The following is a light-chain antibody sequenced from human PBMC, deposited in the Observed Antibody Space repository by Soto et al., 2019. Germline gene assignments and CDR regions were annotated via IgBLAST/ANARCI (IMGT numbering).Light chain of an antibody. Sequence: QSALTQPASVSGSPGQSVTISCTGTSSDVGGYNYVSWYQQHPGKAPKLIIYEVSKRPSGVSDRFSGSKSGNTASLTISGLQAEDEADYYCSSFTGSSTNGVFGGGTKLTVL. CDR2: EVS. V-gene: IGLV2-14*01. CDR1: SSDVGGYNY. CDR3: SSFTGSSTNGV. J-gene: IGLJ2*01.